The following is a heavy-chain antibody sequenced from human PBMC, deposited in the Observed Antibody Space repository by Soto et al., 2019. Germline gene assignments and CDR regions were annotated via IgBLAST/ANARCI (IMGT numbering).Heavy chain of an antibody. Sequence: PSETLSLTCTVSGGAISGYYWTWVRQPAGKGLEWIGRIYSSGGTKYNPSLKSRVDMSLDMSKNQFSLRLSSVTAADTAVYYCARGQRFSDSFDPWGQGTLVTLSS. D-gene: IGHD3-3*01. CDR1: GGAISGYY. CDR3: ARGQRFSDSFDP. V-gene: IGHV4-4*07. CDR2: IYSSGGT. J-gene: IGHJ5*02.